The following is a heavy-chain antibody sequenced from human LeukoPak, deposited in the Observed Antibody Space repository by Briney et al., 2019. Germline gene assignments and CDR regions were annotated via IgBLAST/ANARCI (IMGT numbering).Heavy chain of an antibody. Sequence: PSETLSLTCTVSGGSISSYYWSWIRQPAGKGLQWIGRIYTSGSTNYNPSLKSRVTMSVDTSKNQFSLKLSSVTAADTAVYYCAGVQSGVISSSYDYWGQGTLVTVSS. CDR2: IYTSGST. V-gene: IGHV4-4*07. CDR3: AGVQSGVISSSYDY. CDR1: GGSISSYY. J-gene: IGHJ4*02. D-gene: IGHD6-6*01.